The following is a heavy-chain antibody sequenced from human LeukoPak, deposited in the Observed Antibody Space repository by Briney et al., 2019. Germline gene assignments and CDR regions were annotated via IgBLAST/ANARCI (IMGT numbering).Heavy chain of an antibody. J-gene: IGHJ4*02. D-gene: IGHD3-9*01. V-gene: IGHV3-7*01. Sequence: GGSLRLSCAASGFTFSNYWMNWVRQAPGKGLECLANIEQDGSETYYADSVKGRFTISRESSKNTLWLQMNSLTAEDTAVYYCARLHYDVLTGPFDYWGQGTLVTVSS. CDR3: ARLHYDVLTGPFDY. CDR1: GFTFSNYW. CDR2: IEQDGSET.